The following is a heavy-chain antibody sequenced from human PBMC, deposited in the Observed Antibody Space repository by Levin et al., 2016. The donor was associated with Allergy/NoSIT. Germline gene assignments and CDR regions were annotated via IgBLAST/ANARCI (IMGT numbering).Heavy chain of an antibody. J-gene: IGHJ6*02. D-gene: IGHD4-11*01. Sequence: WIRQPPGKGLEWVSAISGSGGSTYYADSVKGRFTISRDNSKNTLYLQMNSLRAEDTAVYYCAKDFPVTLSGYYYYYGMDVWGQGTMVTVSS. CDR3: AKDFPVTLSGYYYYYGMDV. CDR2: ISGSGGST. V-gene: IGHV3-23*01.